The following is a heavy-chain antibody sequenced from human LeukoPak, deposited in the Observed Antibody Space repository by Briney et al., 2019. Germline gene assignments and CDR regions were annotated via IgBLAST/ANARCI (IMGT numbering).Heavy chain of an antibody. J-gene: IGHJ5*02. Sequence: PGGSLRLSCSASGFKFISRAMGSVRQVPGKGLEWVAGISGSGDATYYADSVKGRFTISRENSKNTLNLQMINLGAEDTAVYFCARDGDATVIGTLDRWGQGTLVTVSS. CDR1: GFKFISRA. V-gene: IGHV3-23*01. CDR3: ARDGDATVIGTLDR. D-gene: IGHD1/OR15-1a*01. CDR2: ISGSGDAT.